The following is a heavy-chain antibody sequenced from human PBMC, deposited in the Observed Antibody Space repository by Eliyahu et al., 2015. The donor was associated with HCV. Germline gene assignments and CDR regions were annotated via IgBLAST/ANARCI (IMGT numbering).Heavy chain of an antibody. CDR3: ARGPDTKSYYYNY. CDR2: IIPIFGTA. Sequence: QVQLVQSGAEVKKPGSSVKVSCKASGGXFSSQSIDWVRQAPGQGLEWMGGIIPIFGTANYAQKFQGRVTITADESTSTAYMELSSLRHEDTAVYYCARGPDTKSYYYNYWGQGTLVTVSS. V-gene: IGHV1-69*01. D-gene: IGHD3-22*01. J-gene: IGHJ4*02. CDR1: GGXFSSQS.